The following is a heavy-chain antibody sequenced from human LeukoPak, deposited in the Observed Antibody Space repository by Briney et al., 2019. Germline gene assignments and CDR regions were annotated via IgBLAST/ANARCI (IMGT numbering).Heavy chain of an antibody. CDR2: IYYSGST. V-gene: IGHV4-39*01. CDR3: ARHRGDYYGSGSYFDY. J-gene: IGHJ4*02. D-gene: IGHD3-10*01. CDR1: GGSISSSSYY. Sequence: SETLSLTCTVSGGSISSSSYYWGWIRQPPGKGLEWIGSIYYSGSTYYNPSLKSRVTISVDTSKNQFSLKLSSVTAADTAVYYCARHRGDYYGSGSYFDYWGQGTLATVSS.